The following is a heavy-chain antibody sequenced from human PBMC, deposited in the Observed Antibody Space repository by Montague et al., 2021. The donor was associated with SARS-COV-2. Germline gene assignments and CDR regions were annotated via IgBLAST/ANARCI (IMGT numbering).Heavy chain of an antibody. CDR2: TFYDGST. CDR1: GGSISSRTYY. J-gene: IGHJ2*01. V-gene: IGHV4-39*01. CDR3: ARHGPNDYYHSRYFDL. D-gene: IGHD3-10*01. Sequence: SETLSLTCIVSGGSISSRTYYWGWLRQPPGKGLDWHGSTFYDGSTYYNPSLKSRVTISADTSKNQFSLNLSSVTAADTAVYYCARHGPNDYYHSRYFDLWGRGTLVTVSS.